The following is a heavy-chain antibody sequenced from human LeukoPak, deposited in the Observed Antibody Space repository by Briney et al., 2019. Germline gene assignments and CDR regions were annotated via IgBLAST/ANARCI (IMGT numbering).Heavy chain of an antibody. CDR1: GGSISGYY. CDR3: ARVYSLYIWNRGAFDY. J-gene: IGHJ4*02. D-gene: IGHD1-20*01. V-gene: IGHV4-59*01. Sequence: PSETLSLTCTVSGGSISGYYWSSIPQPPRKRLERIWDIYYIVSTNYNPSLKSLVTISVDTSKNQFSLKLSSLTAAHTPVYYCARVYSLYIWNRGAFDYWGQGTLVSVS. CDR2: IYYIVST.